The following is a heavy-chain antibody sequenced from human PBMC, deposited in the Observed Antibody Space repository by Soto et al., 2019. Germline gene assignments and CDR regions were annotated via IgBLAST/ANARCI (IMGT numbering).Heavy chain of an antibody. D-gene: IGHD6-13*01. CDR3: ARDFIPAATTNYIPRPDDYGMDG. Sequence: GGSLRLSCAASGFAFSSYWMHLVRQSPGKGLVWVSRINSDGSSTSYADSVKGRFTISRDNAKNTLYLQMNSLRAEDTAVYYCARDFIPAATTNYIPRPDDYGMDGWGQGNRVAFSS. CDR2: INSDGSST. V-gene: IGHV3-74*01. J-gene: IGHJ6*02. CDR1: GFAFSSYW.